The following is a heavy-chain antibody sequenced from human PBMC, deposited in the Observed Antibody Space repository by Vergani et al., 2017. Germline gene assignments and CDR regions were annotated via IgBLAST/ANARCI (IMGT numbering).Heavy chain of an antibody. CDR3: ARGDYGILTGYRY. CDR1: VYTFTDYA. V-gene: IGHV1-46*03. CDR2: INPSGGHT. J-gene: IGHJ4*02. D-gene: IGHD3-9*01. Sequence: QVQLVQSGSELKKPGASVKVSCEASVYTFTDYAMTWVRQAPGQGLEWMGIINPSGGHTNYAQKFQGRVTMTRDTSTSTVYMELSSLRSEDTAIYYCARGDYGILTGYRYWGQGTLVTVSA.